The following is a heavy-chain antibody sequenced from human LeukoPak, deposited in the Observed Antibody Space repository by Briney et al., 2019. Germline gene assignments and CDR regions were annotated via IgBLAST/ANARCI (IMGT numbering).Heavy chain of an antibody. CDR2: IHRSGSP. V-gene: IGHV4-59*12. Sequence: PSETLSLTCTVSLDSTTSNFWSWVRQPPGKGLEWIGEIHRSGSPNYNPSLQSRVTISVDTSKNQFSLKLSSVTAADTAVYYCARGRRRVDWFDPWGQGTLVTVSS. CDR3: ARGRRRVDWFDP. J-gene: IGHJ5*02. CDR1: LDSTTSNF.